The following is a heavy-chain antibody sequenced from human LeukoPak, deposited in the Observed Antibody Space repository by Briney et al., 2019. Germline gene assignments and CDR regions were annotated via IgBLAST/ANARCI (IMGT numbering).Heavy chain of an antibody. CDR3: ARDSRQWVEQLPYGWFDP. Sequence: GGSLRLSCAASGFTFSAYTMSWVRQPPGKGLEWVSYISSSGSYIYYADSVKGRFTTSRDKNSLYLQMDSLRAEDTAVYYCARDSRQWVEQLPYGWFDPWGQGTLVTVSP. CDR2: ISSSGSYI. CDR1: GFTFSAYT. V-gene: IGHV3-21*01. J-gene: IGHJ5*02. D-gene: IGHD1-26*01.